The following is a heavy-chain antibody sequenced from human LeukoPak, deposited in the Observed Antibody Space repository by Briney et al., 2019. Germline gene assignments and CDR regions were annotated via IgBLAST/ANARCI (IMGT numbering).Heavy chain of an antibody. CDR3: ASGYDFSSGSKRGFDN. J-gene: IGHJ4*02. D-gene: IGHD3-3*01. Sequence: GGSLRLSCAASGFVFSDYGLNWVRQAQGKGLEWISYISSGGSDIFYADSVKGRFTISRDNAKSSVFLQMSSLRGEDTAVYYCASGYDFSSGSKRGFDNWGQGAPVTVSS. V-gene: IGHV3-48*01. CDR1: GFVFSDYG. CDR2: ISSGGSDI.